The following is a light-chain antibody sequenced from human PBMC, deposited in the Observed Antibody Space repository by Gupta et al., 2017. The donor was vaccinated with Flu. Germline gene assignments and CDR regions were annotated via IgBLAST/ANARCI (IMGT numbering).Light chain of an antibody. Sequence: QSALTQPRSVSGSPGQSVTLSFHATSSDVGGYNYVSWYQQHPGKAPKLMIYDVSKRPSGVPDRFSGSKSGNTASLTISGLQAEDEADYYCCSYAGSYTWVFGGGTKLTVL. J-gene: IGLJ3*02. CDR3: CSYAGSYTWV. V-gene: IGLV2-11*01. CDR2: DVS. CDR1: SSDVGGYNY.